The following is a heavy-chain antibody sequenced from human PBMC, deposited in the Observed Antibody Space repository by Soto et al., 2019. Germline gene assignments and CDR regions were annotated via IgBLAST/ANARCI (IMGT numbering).Heavy chain of an antibody. CDR2: IIPIFGTA. J-gene: IGHJ6*02. CDR1: GGTFSSYA. D-gene: IGHD4-17*01. Sequence: QVQLVQSGAEVKKPGSSVKVSCKASGGTFSSYAISWVRQAPGQGLEWMGGIIPIFGTANYAQKFQGRVTITADKSTSTAYMELSSLRSEDTAVYYCAIQGWTVTPTPYYYYYGMDFWGQGTTVTVSS. V-gene: IGHV1-69*06. CDR3: AIQGWTVTPTPYYYYYGMDF.